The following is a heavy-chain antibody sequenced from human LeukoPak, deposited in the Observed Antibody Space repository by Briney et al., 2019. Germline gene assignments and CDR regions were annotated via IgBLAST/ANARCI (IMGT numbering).Heavy chain of an antibody. V-gene: IGHV1-2*02. Sequence: ASVKVSCKASGYTFTGYYMHWVRQAPGQGLEWMGWINPNSGGANYAQKFQGRVTMTRDTSISTAYMELSRLRSDDTAVYYCARGVYNSRSSWSDYWGQGTLVTVSS. CDR2: INPNSGGA. J-gene: IGHJ4*02. CDR1: GYTFTGYY. CDR3: ARGVYNSRSSWSDY. D-gene: IGHD6-13*01.